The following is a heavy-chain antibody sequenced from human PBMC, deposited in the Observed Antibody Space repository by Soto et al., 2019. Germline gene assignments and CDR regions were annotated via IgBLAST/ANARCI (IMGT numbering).Heavy chain of an antibody. CDR3: AREGGESSDGLYYFDS. D-gene: IGHD3-16*01. J-gene: IGHJ4*02. Sequence: PSETLSLTCTVSGGSTSSDNYWSWIRQPPGKGLEWIGHIYYSGNTDYNPSLKSRLAISIDTSKNQFSLKLSSVTAADTAVYFCAREGGESSDGLYYFDSWGQGTLVTVSS. V-gene: IGHV4-30-4*01. CDR1: GGSTSSDNY. CDR2: IYYSGNT.